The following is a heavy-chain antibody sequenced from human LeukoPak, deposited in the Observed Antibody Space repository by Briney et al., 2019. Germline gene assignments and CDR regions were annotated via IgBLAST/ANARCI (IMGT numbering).Heavy chain of an antibody. CDR2: IRYDEKN. V-gene: IGHV3-30*02. CDR1: GFIFTDYG. CDR3: ARDKAIFGVVITPHLVDY. D-gene: IGHD3-3*01. J-gene: IGHJ4*02. Sequence: GGSLRLSCAASGFIFTDYGMHWVRQAPGKGLDWVAFIRYDEKNYYADSVKGRFTISRDNSKNTLYLQMNSLRAEDTAVYYCARDKAIFGVVITPHLVDYWGQGTLVTVSS.